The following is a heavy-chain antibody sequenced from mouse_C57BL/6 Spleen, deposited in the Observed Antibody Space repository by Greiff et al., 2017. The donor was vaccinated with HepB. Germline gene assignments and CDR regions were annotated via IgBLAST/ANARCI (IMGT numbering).Heavy chain of an antibody. CDR2: ISDGGSYT. D-gene: IGHD1-1*01. CDR3: AREAYYYGSGGYFDY. Sequence: EVMLVESGGGLVKPGGSLKLSCAASGFTFSSYAMSWVRQTPEKRLEWVATISDGGSYTYYPDNVKGRFTISRDNAKNNLYLQMSHLKSEDTAMYYCAREAYYYGSGGYFDYWGQGTTLTVSS. V-gene: IGHV5-4*01. CDR1: GFTFSSYA. J-gene: IGHJ2*01.